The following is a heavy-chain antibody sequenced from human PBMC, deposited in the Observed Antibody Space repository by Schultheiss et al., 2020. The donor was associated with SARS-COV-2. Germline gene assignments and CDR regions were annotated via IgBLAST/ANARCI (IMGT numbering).Heavy chain of an antibody. J-gene: IGHJ4*02. CDR2: IYYSGST. CDR1: GGSFSGYY. Sequence: SETLSLTCAVYGGSFSGYYWSWIRQPAGKGLEWIGYIYYSGSTNYNPSLKSRVTISVDTSKNQFSLKLSSVTAADTAVYYCASVGTIFGVAHHDYWGQGTLVTVSS. D-gene: IGHD3-3*01. CDR3: ASVGTIFGVAHHDY. V-gene: IGHV4-59*08.